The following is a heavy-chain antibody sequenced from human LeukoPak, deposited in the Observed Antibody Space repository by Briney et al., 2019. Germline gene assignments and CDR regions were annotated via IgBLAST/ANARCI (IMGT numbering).Heavy chain of an antibody. J-gene: IGHJ1*01. CDR1: GGSISSGGYS. V-gene: IGHV4-30-2*01. D-gene: IGHD6-19*01. CDR3: ARVYSSGWYEYFQH. CDR2: TYHSGST. Sequence: SQTLSLTCAVSGGSISSGGYSWSWIRQPPGKGLEWIGYTYHSGSTYYNPSLKSRVTISVDTSKNQFSLKLSSVTAADTAVYYCARVYSSGWYEYFQHWGRGTLVTVSS.